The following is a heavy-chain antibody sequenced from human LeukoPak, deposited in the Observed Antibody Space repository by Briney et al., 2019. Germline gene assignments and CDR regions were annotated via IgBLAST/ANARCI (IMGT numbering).Heavy chain of an antibody. V-gene: IGHV4-4*02. D-gene: IGHD5-12*01. CDR1: GGSISSSNW. CDR3: ARGTRALRVRFDY. J-gene: IGHJ4*02. CDR2: IYHSGST. Sequence: SGTLSLTCAVSGGSISSSNWWSWVRQPPGKGLEWIGEIYHSGSTNYNPSLKSRVTISVDTSKNQFSLKLSSVTAADTAVYYCARGTRALRVRFDYWGQRTLVTVSS.